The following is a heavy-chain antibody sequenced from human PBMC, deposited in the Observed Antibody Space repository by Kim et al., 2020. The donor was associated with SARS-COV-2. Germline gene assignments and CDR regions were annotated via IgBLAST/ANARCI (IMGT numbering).Heavy chain of an antibody. J-gene: IGHJ6*02. CDR3: AKGAGALVVEYYYGMDV. D-gene: IGHD2-15*01. Sequence: GGSLRLSCAASGFTFSSYAMSWVRQAPGKGLEWVSAISGSGGSTYYADSVKGRFTISRDNSKNTLYLQMNSLRAEDTAVYYCAKGAGALVVEYYYGMDVWGQGTTVTVSS. CDR2: ISGSGGST. V-gene: IGHV3-23*01. CDR1: GFTFSSYA.